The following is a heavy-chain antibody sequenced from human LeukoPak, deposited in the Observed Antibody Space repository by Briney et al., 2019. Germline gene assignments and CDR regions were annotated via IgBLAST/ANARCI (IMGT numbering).Heavy chain of an antibody. CDR2: ISGSGGST. V-gene: IGHV3-23*01. J-gene: IGHJ6*02. CDR3: AKGVIVSATTGDGMDV. CDR1: GFTISNYY. Sequence: GGSLRLSCAASGFTISNYYMSWVRQAPGKGLECVSGISGSGGSTYYADSVKGRFTISRDNSKKTVYMQMNSLQVEDTAVYYCAKGVIVSATTGDGMDVWGQGTTVIVSS. D-gene: IGHD2-2*01.